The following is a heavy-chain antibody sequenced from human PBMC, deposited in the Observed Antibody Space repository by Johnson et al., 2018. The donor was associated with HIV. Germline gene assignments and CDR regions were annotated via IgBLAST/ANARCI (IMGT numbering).Heavy chain of an antibody. D-gene: IGHD5-24*01. Sequence: QVQLVESGGGVVQPGRSLRLSCAASRFTFSSYGMHWVRQAPGKGLEWVAVIWYDGTNKYYADSVKGRFTISRDNSKNTLYLQMNSLRAEDTALYYCAKGQLAVEMATITEAFDLWGQGTMVTVSS. CDR2: IWYDGTNK. CDR3: AKGQLAVEMATITEAFDL. V-gene: IGHV3-33*06. J-gene: IGHJ3*01. CDR1: RFTFSSYG.